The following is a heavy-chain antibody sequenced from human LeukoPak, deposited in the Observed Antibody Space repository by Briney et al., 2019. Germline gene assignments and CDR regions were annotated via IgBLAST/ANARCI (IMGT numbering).Heavy chain of an antibody. V-gene: IGHV3-21*01. CDR2: ISSGGTYI. D-gene: IGHD3-3*01. Sequence: PGGPLRLSSAASGFIFITNSMTWVRQAPGKGLEWVSSISSGGTYIYYADSVRGRFTISRDNAKNSLSLVMKSLRAEDTAVYYCARDRPTGASRLFVVQWGQGTLVAVSS. J-gene: IGHJ4*02. CDR1: GFIFITNS. CDR3: ARDRPTGASRLFVVQ.